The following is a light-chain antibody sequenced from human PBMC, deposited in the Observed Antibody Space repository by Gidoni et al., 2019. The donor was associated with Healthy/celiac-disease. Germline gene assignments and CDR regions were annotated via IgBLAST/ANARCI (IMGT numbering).Light chain of an antibody. CDR2: GAS. J-gene: IGKJ4*01. Sequence: ELVLTQSPGTLSLSPGERATLSCRASQSVSSNFLAWYQQKPGQAPRLLIYGASSRATGIPDRFSGSGSGPDFTLTISRLEPEDFAVYFCQPYGSSPLTFGGGTKVAIK. CDR3: QPYGSSPLT. CDR1: QSVSSNF. V-gene: IGKV3-20*01.